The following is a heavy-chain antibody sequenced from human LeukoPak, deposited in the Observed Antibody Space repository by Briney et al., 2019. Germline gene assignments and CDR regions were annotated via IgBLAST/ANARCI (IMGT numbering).Heavy chain of an antibody. CDR1: GFTFSSYG. D-gene: IGHD2-8*01. CDR2: IWYDASNK. J-gene: IGHJ4*02. Sequence: GGSLRLSCAASGFTFSSYGMHWVRQAPGKGLEWVASIWYDASNKNYADSVKGRFSISRDNSKNTLSLQMNSLRADDTALYYCARDDGPPDYWGRGTLVTVS. V-gene: IGHV3-33*01. CDR3: ARDDGPPDY.